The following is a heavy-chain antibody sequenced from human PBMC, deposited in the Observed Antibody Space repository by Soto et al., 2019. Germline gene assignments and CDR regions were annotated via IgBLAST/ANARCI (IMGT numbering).Heavy chain of an antibody. Sequence: QLVQSGAEVKKPGASVKVSCKASGYTFTSYAMHWVRQAPGQRLEWMGWINAGNGNTKYSQKFQGRVTITRDTSASTAYMELSSLRSEDTAVYYCARDCGTSCHGPGMDVWGQGTTVTVSS. D-gene: IGHD2-2*01. V-gene: IGHV1-3*01. J-gene: IGHJ6*02. CDR3: ARDCGTSCHGPGMDV. CDR2: INAGNGNT. CDR1: GYTFTSYA.